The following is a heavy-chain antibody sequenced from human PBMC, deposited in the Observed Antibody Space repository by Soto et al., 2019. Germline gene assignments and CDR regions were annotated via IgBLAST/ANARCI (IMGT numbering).Heavy chain of an antibody. J-gene: IGHJ6*02. V-gene: IGHV1-3*01. Sequence: ASVKVSCKASGYTFTSYAMHCVRQAPGQRLEWMGWINAGNGNTKYSQKFQGRVTITRDTSASTAYMELSSLRSEDTAVYYCARLEPLQYGMDVWGQGTTVTVS. D-gene: IGHD1-26*01. CDR1: GYTFTSYA. CDR3: ARLEPLQYGMDV. CDR2: INAGNGNT.